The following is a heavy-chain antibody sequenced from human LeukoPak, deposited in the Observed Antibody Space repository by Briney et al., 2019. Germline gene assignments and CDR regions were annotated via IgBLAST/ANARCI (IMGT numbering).Heavy chain of an antibody. CDR2: IRWNGGII. Sequence: GRSLRLSCGASGFTFDDYAMHWVRQAPGKGLEWVSGIRWNGGIIGYADSVKGRFTISRDNAKNSLYLQMNSLRAEDMALYYCAKEGRYGNSFDYWGQGPLVTVSS. CDR1: GFTFDDYA. J-gene: IGHJ4*02. D-gene: IGHD4-23*01. CDR3: AKEGRYGNSFDY. V-gene: IGHV3-9*03.